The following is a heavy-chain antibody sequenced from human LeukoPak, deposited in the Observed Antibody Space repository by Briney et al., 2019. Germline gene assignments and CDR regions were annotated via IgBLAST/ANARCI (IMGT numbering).Heavy chain of an antibody. CDR2: ISNSGST. Sequence: SETLSLTCTVSDGSISTYYWNWIRQSPGKGLEWIGYISNSGSTNHNASLKSRVTISIDTSKNQFSLKLSSVTAADTAIYYCARGGGDSGRSQDFDHWGQGALVTVSS. J-gene: IGHJ4*02. CDR1: DGSISTYY. D-gene: IGHD6-13*01. CDR3: ARGGGDSGRSQDFDH. V-gene: IGHV4-59*01.